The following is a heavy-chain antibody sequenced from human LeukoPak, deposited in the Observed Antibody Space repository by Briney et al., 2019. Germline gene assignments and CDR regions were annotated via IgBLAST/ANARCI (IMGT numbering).Heavy chain of an antibody. CDR3: ARVVRSGSYRFDY. V-gene: IGHV4-59*12. CDR2: VYYSGST. Sequence: PSETLSLTCTVSGGSISSYYWSWIRQPPGKGLEWIGYVYYSGSTNYNPSLKSRVTISVDTSKNQFSLKLSSVTAADTAVYYCARVVRSGSYRFDYWGQGTLVTVSS. CDR1: GGSISSYY. D-gene: IGHD1-26*01. J-gene: IGHJ4*02.